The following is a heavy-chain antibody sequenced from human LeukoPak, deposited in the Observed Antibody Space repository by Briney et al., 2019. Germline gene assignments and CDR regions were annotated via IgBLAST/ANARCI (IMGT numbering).Heavy chain of an antibody. CDR2: ISGSGGST. J-gene: IGHJ1*01. CDR1: GFTFSSYA. D-gene: IGHD3-22*01. Sequence: GGSLRLSCAASGFTFSSYAMSWVRQAPGKGLEWVSAISGSGGSTYYADSVKGRFTISRVNSKNTLYLQMNSLRAEDTAVYYCAKFSTQYYDREYFQHWGQGTLVTVSS. CDR3: AKFSTQYYDREYFQH. V-gene: IGHV3-23*01.